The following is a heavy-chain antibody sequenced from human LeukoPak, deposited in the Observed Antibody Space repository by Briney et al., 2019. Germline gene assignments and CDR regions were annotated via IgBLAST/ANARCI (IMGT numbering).Heavy chain of an antibody. V-gene: IGHV1-18*01. CDR1: GYTFTSYG. CDR2: ISAYNGNA. J-gene: IGHJ5*02. Sequence: ASVKVSCKASGYTFTSYGISWVRQAPGQGLEWMGSISAYNGNANYAQKLQGRVTMTTDTSTSTAYVELRSLRSDDTAVYCCARVSYNDSSGHNWFDPWGQGTLVTVSS. CDR3: ARVSYNDSSGHNWFDP. D-gene: IGHD3-22*01.